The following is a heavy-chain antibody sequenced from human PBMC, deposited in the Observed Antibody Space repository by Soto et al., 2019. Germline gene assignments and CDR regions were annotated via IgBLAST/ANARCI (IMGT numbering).Heavy chain of an antibody. CDR3: TTDDSGYDGGFAY. V-gene: IGHV3-15*01. D-gene: IGHD5-12*01. J-gene: IGHJ4*02. Sequence: EVQLVESGGGLVKPGGSLRLSCAASGFTFSNAWMSWVRQAPGKGLEWVGRIKSKTDGGTTDYAAPVKGRFTISRDDSKHTLYLQMNSVKTEDTAVYYCTTDDSGYDGGFAYWGQGTLVTVSS. CDR1: GFTFSNAW. CDR2: IKSKTDGGTT.